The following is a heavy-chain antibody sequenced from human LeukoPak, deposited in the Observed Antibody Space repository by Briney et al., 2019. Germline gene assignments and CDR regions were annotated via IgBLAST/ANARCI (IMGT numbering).Heavy chain of an antibody. V-gene: IGHV1-46*01. CDR2: INPSGGST. J-gene: IGHJ4*02. CDR1: GYTFTSYY. Sequence: ASVKVSCKASGYTFTSYYMHWVRQAPGQGLEWMGIINPSGGSTSYAQKFQGRVTMTRDTSTSTVYMELSSLRSEDTAVYYCAREDTYYYDSSGYQFDYWGQGTLVTVSS. D-gene: IGHD3-22*01. CDR3: AREDTYYYDSSGYQFDY.